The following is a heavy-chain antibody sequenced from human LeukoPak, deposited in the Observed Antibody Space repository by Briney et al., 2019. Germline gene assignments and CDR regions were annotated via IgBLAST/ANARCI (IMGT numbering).Heavy chain of an antibody. Sequence: PSETLSLTCTVSGGSISSYYMSWVRQAPGKGLEWVSVIYSGGSTYYADSVKGRFTISRDNSKNTLYLQMNSLGAEDTAVYYCARPYGVSDAFDIWGQGTMVTVSS. V-gene: IGHV3-66*02. CDR3: ARPYGVSDAFDI. J-gene: IGHJ3*02. CDR2: IYSGGST. CDR1: GGSISSYY. D-gene: IGHD4/OR15-4a*01.